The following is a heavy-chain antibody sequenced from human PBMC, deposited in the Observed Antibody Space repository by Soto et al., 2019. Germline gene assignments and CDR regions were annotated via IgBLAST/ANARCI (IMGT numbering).Heavy chain of an antibody. CDR1: GFTFSSYA. V-gene: IGHV3-30-3*01. CDR2: ISYDGSNK. J-gene: IGHJ4*02. CDR3: ARERPHGTGFDY. Sequence: GGSLRLSCADSGFTFSSYAMHWVRQAPGKGLEWVAVISYDGSNKYYADSVRGRFTISRDNSKNTLYLQMNSLRAEDTAVYYCARERPHGTGFDYWGQGTLVTVSA. D-gene: IGHD1-1*01.